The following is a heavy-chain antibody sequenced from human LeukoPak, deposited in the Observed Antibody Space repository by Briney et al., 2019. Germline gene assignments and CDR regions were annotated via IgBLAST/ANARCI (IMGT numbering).Heavy chain of an antibody. CDR2: IYYSGST. Sequence: PSETLSLTCTVSGGSISSYYWSWIRQPPGKGLEWIGYIYYSGSTNYNPSLKSRVTISVDTSKNQFSLKLSSVTAADTAVYYCARVVGSSSWYGGGWFDHWGQGTLVTVSS. CDR3: ARVVGSSSWYGGGWFDH. J-gene: IGHJ5*02. V-gene: IGHV4-59*01. CDR1: GGSISSYY. D-gene: IGHD6-13*01.